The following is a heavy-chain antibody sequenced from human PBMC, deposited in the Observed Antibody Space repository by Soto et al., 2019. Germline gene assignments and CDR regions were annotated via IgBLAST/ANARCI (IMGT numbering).Heavy chain of an antibody. D-gene: IGHD3-16*01. CDR1: GFTFSNYG. Sequence: QVQLVESGGGVVQPGRSLTLSCAASGFTFSNYGMHWVRQAPGKGLERVAVIWYDGSNKFYADSVKGRFTISRDNSKNTLYLQMSSLRAEDTAVYYCARDHYGEYWGQGTLVTVSS. V-gene: IGHV3-33*01. J-gene: IGHJ4*02. CDR3: ARDHYGEY. CDR2: IWYDGSNK.